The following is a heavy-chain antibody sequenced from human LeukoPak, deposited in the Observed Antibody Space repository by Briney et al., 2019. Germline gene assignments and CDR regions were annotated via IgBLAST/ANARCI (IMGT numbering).Heavy chain of an antibody. D-gene: IGHD6-19*01. Sequence: PGGSLRLSCAASGFTFSSYEMNWVRQAPGKGLEWVSHINNDGSSTTYADSVKGRFTISRDNAKNTQYLQMNSLRAEDTAVYYCVRERSGWLFDYWGQGTLVTVSS. CDR3: VRERSGWLFDY. J-gene: IGHJ4*02. CDR2: INNDGSST. CDR1: GFTFSSYE. V-gene: IGHV3-74*01.